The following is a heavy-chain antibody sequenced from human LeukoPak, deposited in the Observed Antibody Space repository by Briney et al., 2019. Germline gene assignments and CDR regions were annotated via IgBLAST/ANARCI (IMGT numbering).Heavy chain of an antibody. D-gene: IGHD6-6*01. V-gene: IGHV4-38-2*02. CDR1: GYSISSGYY. Sequence: PSETLSLTCTVSGYSISSGYYWGWIRPPPGKGLEWIGSIYHSGSTYYNPSLKSRVTMSVDTSKNQFSLKLSSVTAADTAVYYCARVLQYSSSQSFDYWGQGTLVTVSS. J-gene: IGHJ4*02. CDR3: ARVLQYSSSQSFDY. CDR2: IYHSGST.